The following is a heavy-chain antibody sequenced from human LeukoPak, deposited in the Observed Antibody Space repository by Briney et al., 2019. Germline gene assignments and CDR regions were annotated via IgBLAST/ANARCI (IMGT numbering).Heavy chain of an antibody. Sequence: GSLRLSCAASGFTFSTYCMSWVRQAPGRGREWVANIKPDGSEKYYVDSVKGRFTISRDNVKKSLYLQMNSLRAEDTAVYYCARGRAATWRPTPVDYWGQGTLVTVSS. V-gene: IGHV3-7*01. CDR1: GFTFSTYC. CDR2: IKPDGSEK. D-gene: IGHD6-25*01. J-gene: IGHJ4*02. CDR3: ARGRAATWRPTPVDY.